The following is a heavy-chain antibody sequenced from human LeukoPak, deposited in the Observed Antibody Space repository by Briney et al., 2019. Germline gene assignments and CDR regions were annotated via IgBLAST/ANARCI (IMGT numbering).Heavy chain of an antibody. V-gene: IGHV3-74*01. D-gene: IGHD2/OR15-2a*01. CDR3: ARGRGTIYMFDY. CDR1: GFTFNRYW. Sequence: GGSLRLSCAASGFTFNRYWMHWVRQVPGKGLVWVSRINSDGSSTTYADPVKGRFTIPRDNARNTLYLQMNSLRAEDTAVYYCARGRGTIYMFDYWGQGTLVTVSS. J-gene: IGHJ4*02. CDR2: INSDGSST.